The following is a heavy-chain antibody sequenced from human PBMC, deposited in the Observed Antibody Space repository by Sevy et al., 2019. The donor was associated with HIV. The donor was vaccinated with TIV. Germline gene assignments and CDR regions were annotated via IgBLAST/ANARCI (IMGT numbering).Heavy chain of an antibody. J-gene: IGHJ4*02. V-gene: IGHV3-53*01. CDR2: IYSGGST. CDR1: GFTVSSNY. CDR3: AGRYYYDSSGHFDY. Sequence: GGSLRLSCAASGFTVSSNYMSWVRQAPGKGLEWVSVIYSGGSTYYADSVKGRITISRDNSKNTLYLQMNSLRAEDTAVYYCAGRYYYDSSGHFDYWGQGTLVTVSS. D-gene: IGHD3-22*01.